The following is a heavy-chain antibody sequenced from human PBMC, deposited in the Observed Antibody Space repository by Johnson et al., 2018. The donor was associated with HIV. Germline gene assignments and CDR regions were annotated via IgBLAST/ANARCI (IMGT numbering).Heavy chain of an antibody. Sequence: VQLVESGGGVVQPGRSLRLSCAASGFTFSSYAMYWVRQATGKGLEWVSAIGTAGDTYYPGSVKGRFTISRENAKNSLYLQMNSLRAGDTAVYYCARGGRKWELLGDDAFDIWGQGTMVTVSS. CDR2: IGTAGDT. J-gene: IGHJ3*02. CDR1: GFTFSSYA. V-gene: IGHV3-13*01. D-gene: IGHD1-26*01. CDR3: ARGGRKWELLGDDAFDI.